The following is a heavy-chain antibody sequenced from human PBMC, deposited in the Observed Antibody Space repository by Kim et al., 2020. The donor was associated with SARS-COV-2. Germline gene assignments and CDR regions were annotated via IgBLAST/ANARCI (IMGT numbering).Heavy chain of an antibody. CDR3: ARHKSLLKFDP. Sequence: SETLSLTCTVSGGSISSSSYYWGWIRQPPGKGLEWIGSIYYSGSTYYNPSLKSRVTISVDTSKNQFSLKLSSVTAADTAVYYCARHKSLLKFDPWGQGTLVTVSS. J-gene: IGHJ5*02. V-gene: IGHV4-39*01. D-gene: IGHD2-15*01. CDR2: IYYSGST. CDR1: GGSISSSSYY.